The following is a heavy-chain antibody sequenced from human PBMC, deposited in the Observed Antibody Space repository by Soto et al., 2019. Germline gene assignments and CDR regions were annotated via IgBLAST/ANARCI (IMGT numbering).Heavy chain of an antibody. CDR1: GYTFTNYG. J-gene: IGHJ6*02. Sequence: GASVKVPCKASGYTFTNYGISWVRQAPGQGLEWMGWSSAYNGNTEYTQKLQGRVTLTTDTSTSTAYMELRSLRSDDTAVYYCATGETRVAGMYVCGQGTTVTVYS. D-gene: IGHD3-10*01. CDR3: ATGETRVAGMYV. CDR2: SSAYNGNT. V-gene: IGHV1-18*04.